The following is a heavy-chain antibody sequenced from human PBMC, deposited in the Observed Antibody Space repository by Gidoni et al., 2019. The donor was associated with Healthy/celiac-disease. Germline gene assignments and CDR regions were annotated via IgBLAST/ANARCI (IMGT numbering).Heavy chain of an antibody. Sequence: QVQLQESGPGLVKPSETLSLTCTVSGGSISSYYWSWIRQPPGKGLEWIGYIYYSGSTNYNPSLKSRVTISVDTSKNQFSLKLSSVTAADTAVYYCARVPLGYCSSTSCPGAYYYGMDVWGQGTTVTVSS. CDR3: ARVPLGYCSSTSCPGAYYYGMDV. V-gene: IGHV4-59*01. CDR2: IYYSGST. CDR1: GGSISSYY. J-gene: IGHJ6*02. D-gene: IGHD2-2*01.